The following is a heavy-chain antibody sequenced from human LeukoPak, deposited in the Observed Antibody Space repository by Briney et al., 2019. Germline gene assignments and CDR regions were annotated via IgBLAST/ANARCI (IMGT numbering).Heavy chain of an antibody. J-gene: IGHJ4*02. CDR3: AKTFGYQLGKFDY. D-gene: IGHD2-2*01. V-gene: IGHV3-23*01. CDR1: GFTFSSYA. CDR2: ISGSGGST. Sequence: GGSLRLSCAASGFTFSSYAMSWVRQAPGKGLEWVSAISGSGGSTYYADSVKGRFTISRDNSKNTLYLQMNSLRAGDTAVYYCAKTFGYQLGKFDYWGQGTLVTVSS.